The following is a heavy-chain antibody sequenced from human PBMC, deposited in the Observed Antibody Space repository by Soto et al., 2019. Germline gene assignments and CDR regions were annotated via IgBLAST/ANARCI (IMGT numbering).Heavy chain of an antibody. J-gene: IGHJ4*02. Sequence: QVQLQESGPGLVKPSQTLSLTCTVSGGSISSGGYYWSWLRQHPGKGLEWIGYIYYSGSTYYNPSLKSRVTISVDTSKNQFSLKLSSVTAADTAVYYCASGYDYGDRTKFDYWGQGTLVTVSS. CDR1: GGSISSGGYY. D-gene: IGHD4-17*01. V-gene: IGHV4-31*03. CDR2: IYYSGST. CDR3: ASGYDYGDRTKFDY.